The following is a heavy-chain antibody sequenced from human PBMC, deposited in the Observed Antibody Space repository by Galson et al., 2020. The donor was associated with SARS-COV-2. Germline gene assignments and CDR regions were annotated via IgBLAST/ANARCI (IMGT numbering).Heavy chain of an antibody. V-gene: IGHV3-23*01. CDR2: ISRSGGST. CDR3: ARIFYIATSIDFEY. CDR1: GFTFSSYA. Sequence: GGSLRLSCAASGFTFSSYAMSWVRQAPGKGLEWVSAISRSGGSTYYADSVKGRFTISRDNSKNTLYLQMNSLRAEDTAVYYCARIFYIATSIDFEYWGQGTLVTVSS. D-gene: IGHD3-3*01. J-gene: IGHJ4*02.